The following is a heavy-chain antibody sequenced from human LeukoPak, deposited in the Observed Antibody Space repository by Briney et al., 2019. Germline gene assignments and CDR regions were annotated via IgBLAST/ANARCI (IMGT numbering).Heavy chain of an antibody. CDR3: ATIEAVRFHY. D-gene: IGHD2/OR15-2a*01. J-gene: IGHJ4*02. V-gene: IGHV3-7*01. CDR1: GFTFSNYN. CDR2: IKQDGNEK. Sequence: PGGSLRLSCAASGFTFSNYNMNWVRQAPGKGLEWVANIKQDGNEKYYADSVKGRFTISRDNAKNSVYLQMNSLRAEDTAVYYCATIEAVRFHYWGQGTLVTVSS.